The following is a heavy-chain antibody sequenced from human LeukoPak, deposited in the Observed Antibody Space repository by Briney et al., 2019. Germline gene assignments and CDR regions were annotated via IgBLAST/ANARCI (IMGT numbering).Heavy chain of an antibody. CDR2: IYYSGTT. CDR3: ARAVGYYYGSGSYYDY. V-gene: IGHV4-59*01. J-gene: IGHJ4*02. D-gene: IGHD3-10*01. Sequence: SSETLSLTCTVSGGSINYYYWNWIRQPPGKGLEWIGYIYYSGTTNYNPSLKSRVTISLDTSKSQFSLKLSSVTAADTAVYYCARAVGYYYGSGSYYDYWGQGTLVTVSS. CDR1: GGSINYYY.